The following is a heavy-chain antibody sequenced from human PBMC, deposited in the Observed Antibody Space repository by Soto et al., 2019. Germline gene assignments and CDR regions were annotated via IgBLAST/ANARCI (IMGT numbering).Heavy chain of an antibody. J-gene: IGHJ4*02. Sequence: PLETLSLTWTVSGGSISSSSYYWGWIRKPPGKGLEWIGSIYYSGSTYYNPSLKSRVTISVDTSKNQFSLKLSSVTAADTAVYYCARHTPAISISDHWGQGTLVTVSS. D-gene: IGHD2-15*01. CDR1: GGSISSSSYY. CDR2: IYYSGST. CDR3: ARHTPAISISDH. V-gene: IGHV4-39*01.